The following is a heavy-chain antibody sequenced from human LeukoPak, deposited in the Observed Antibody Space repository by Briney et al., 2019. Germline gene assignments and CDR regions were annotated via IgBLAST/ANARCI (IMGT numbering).Heavy chain of an antibody. D-gene: IGHD3-10*01. J-gene: IGHJ4*02. Sequence: SETLSLTCAVYGGSFSGYYWSWIRQPPGKGLEWIGEINHSGSTNYNPSLKSRVTISVDTSKNQFSLKLSSVTAADTAVYYCARWGRIAWFGEKIDYWGQGTLVTVSS. CDR1: GGSFSGYY. CDR3: ARWGRIAWFGEKIDY. CDR2: INHSGST. V-gene: IGHV4-34*01.